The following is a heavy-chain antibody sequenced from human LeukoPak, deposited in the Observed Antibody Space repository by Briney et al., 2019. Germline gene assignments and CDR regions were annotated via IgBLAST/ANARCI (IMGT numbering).Heavy chain of an antibody. CDR2: IYYSGST. CDR3: ARGPGIYYYYMDV. J-gene: IGHJ6*03. D-gene: IGHD3-10*01. CDR1: GGSVSSYY. V-gene: IGHV4-59*02. Sequence: PSETLSLTCTVSGGSVSSYYWSWIRQPPGKGLEWIGYIYYSGSTNYNPSLKSRVTISVDTSKNQFSLKLSSVTAADTAVYYCARGPGIYYYYMDVWGKATTVTVSS.